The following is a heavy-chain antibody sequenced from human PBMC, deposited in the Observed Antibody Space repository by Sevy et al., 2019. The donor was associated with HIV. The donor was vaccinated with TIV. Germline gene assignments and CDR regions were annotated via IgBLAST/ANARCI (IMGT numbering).Heavy chain of an antibody. CDR3: ARDSGNYPYYFDY. D-gene: IGHD1-26*01. CDR1: GGSISGGNYF. V-gene: IGHV4-61*01. CDR2: IHYSGTT. J-gene: IGHJ4*01. Sequence: SKTLSLTRTVSGGSISGGNYFWSWIRQSPGKGLEWIGYIHYSGTTNYNPSLKSRVTISVDTSKNQFSLKLRSVTAADTAVYYCARDSGNYPYYFDYWGQGTLVTVSS.